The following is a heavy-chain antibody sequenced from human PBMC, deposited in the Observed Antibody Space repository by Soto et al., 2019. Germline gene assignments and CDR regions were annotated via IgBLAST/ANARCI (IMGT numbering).Heavy chain of an antibody. CDR2: IYHSGST. CDR3: ARVGGRRNWFDP. D-gene: IGHD2-15*01. CDR1: GGSISSGGYS. J-gene: IGHJ5*02. Sequence: PSETLSLTCAVSGGSISSGGYSWRWIRQPPGKGLEWIGYIYHSGSTYYNPSLKSRVTISVDRSKNQFSLKLSSVTAADTAVYYCARVGGRRNWFDPWGQGTLVTVSS. V-gene: IGHV4-30-2*01.